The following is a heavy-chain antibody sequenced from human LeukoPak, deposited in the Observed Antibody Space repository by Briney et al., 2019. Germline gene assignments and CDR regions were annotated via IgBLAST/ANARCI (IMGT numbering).Heavy chain of an antibody. V-gene: IGHV5-51*01. Sequence: GESLKISCKAFGYSFTSYWIGWVRQMPGKGLEWMGIIHPGDAETTHSPSFQGQVTMSADMSITTAYLQWSSLKTSDTAMYYCAKAAAPGRYYYYMDVWGKGTTVTVS. CDR1: GYSFTSYW. J-gene: IGHJ6*03. CDR2: IHPGDAET. CDR3: AKAAAPGRYYYYMDV. D-gene: IGHD6-13*01.